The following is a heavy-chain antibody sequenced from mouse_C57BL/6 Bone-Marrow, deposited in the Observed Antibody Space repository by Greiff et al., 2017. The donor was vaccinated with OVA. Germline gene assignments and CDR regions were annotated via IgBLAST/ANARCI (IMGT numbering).Heavy chain of an antibody. D-gene: IGHD2-12*01. Sequence: VQLQQSGPELVKPGASVKISCKASGYAFSSSWMNWVKQRPGKGLEWIGRIYPGDGDTNYNGKFKGKATLTADKSSSTAYMQLSSLTSEDSAVYFCARSYYRYFDVWGTGTTVTVSS. CDR2: IYPGDGDT. J-gene: IGHJ1*03. V-gene: IGHV1-82*01. CDR3: ARSYYRYFDV. CDR1: GYAFSSSW.